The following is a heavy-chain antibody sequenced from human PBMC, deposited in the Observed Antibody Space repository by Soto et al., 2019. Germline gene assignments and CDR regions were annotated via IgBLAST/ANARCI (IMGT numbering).Heavy chain of an antibody. V-gene: IGHV2-5*02. D-gene: IGHD5-12*01. CDR2: LYWDDDK. Sequence: QITLNESGPTLVKPTQTLTLTCTFSGFSFSTSQVGVAWIRQPPGKAQEWLALLYWDDDKRYSPSLRSRLSSTNDTSKNQVVLTMTNMDPVDTATYFCAHRPGGYLSGGDNGYFDYWGRGALVTVSS. J-gene: IGHJ4*02. CDR1: GFSFSTSQVG. CDR3: AHRPGGYLSGGDNGYFDY.